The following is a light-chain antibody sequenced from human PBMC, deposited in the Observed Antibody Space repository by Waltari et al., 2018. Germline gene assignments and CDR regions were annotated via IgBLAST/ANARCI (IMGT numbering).Light chain of an antibody. CDR3: QHYGDFPWS. J-gene: IGKJ1*01. CDR1: RTVYSDY. V-gene: IGKV3-20*01. CDR2: GVS. Sequence: DTLLTQSPGTLSLSPGERATLSCRASRTVYSDYLAWYQQKSGQAPSLLIYGVSNRATGVADRFSGSGSGTDFYLTITRLEPEDAAVYFCQHYGDFPWSFGQGTKVEIK.